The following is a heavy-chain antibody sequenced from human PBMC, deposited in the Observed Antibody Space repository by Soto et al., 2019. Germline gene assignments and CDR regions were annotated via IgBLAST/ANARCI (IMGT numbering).Heavy chain of an antibody. J-gene: IGHJ4*01. D-gene: IGHD2-2*01. Sequence: ASVKVSCKASGYTFSSYGISWVRQAPGQGLEWLEWINAYNGNTNYAQKFQGRVTITTDTSTSTAYMELKSLRSDDTAVYYCAGSSSFYSPFDYWGQGTLVTVSS. CDR3: AGSSSFYSPFDY. V-gene: IGHV1-18*01. CDR1: GYTFSSYG. CDR2: INAYNGNT.